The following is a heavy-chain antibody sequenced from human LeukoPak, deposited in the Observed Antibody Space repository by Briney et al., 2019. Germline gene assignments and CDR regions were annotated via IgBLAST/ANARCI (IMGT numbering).Heavy chain of an antibody. CDR1: GGSISSSSYY. J-gene: IGHJ4*02. CDR2: IYYSGST. Sequence: SETLSLTCTVSGGSISSSSYYWGWIRQPPGKGLEWIGSIYYSGSTYYNPSLKSRVTISVDTSKNQFSLKLSSVTAADTATYYCSRESRAFCPFGYWGQGTLVIVPS. CDR3: SRESRAFCPFGY. V-gene: IGHV4-39*02. D-gene: IGHD2-2*01.